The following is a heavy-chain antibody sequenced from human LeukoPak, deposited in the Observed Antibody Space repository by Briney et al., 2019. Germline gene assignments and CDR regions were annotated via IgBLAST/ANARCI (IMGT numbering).Heavy chain of an antibody. V-gene: IGHV3-64*01. CDR2: ISTNGGST. D-gene: IGHD3-16*02. CDR3: ARDYQYYYYGMDV. CDR1: GFTFSSYA. Sequence: YPGGSLRLSCAASGFTFSSYAMHWVRQAPGKGLEYVSAISTNGGSTHYANSVKGRFTISRDNSKNTLYLQMGSLRAEDMAVYYCARDYQYYYYGMDVWGQGTTVTVSS. J-gene: IGHJ6*02.